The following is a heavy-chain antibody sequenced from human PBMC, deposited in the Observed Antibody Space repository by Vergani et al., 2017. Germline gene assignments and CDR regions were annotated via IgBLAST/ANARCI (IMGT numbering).Heavy chain of an antibody. J-gene: IGHJ5*02. Sequence: QVQLVQSGAEVKKPGASVKVSCKASGYTFSSYAISWVRQAPGQGLEWMGRIIPILGIANYAQKFQGRVTITADKSTSTAYMELSSLRSEDTAVYYCARDRQEAVADNWFDPWGQGTLVTVSS. CDR3: ARDRQEAVADNWFDP. CDR2: IIPILGIA. CDR1: GYTFSSYA. D-gene: IGHD6-19*01. V-gene: IGHV1-69*04.